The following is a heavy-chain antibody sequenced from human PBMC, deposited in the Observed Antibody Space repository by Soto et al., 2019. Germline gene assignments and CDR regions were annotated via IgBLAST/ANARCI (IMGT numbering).Heavy chain of an antibody. Sequence: SETLSLTCAVYGGSVNCYYWTWIRQPPGKGLEWIGEINHTGGTHYNPSLKSRVTMSVDTSKNQFSLRLSSVTAADTAIYYCATRITVFGLLIPPFDPWGQGTQVTVS. D-gene: IGHD3-3*01. CDR2: INHTGGT. CDR3: ATRITVFGLLIPPFDP. CDR1: GGSVNCYY. J-gene: IGHJ5*02. V-gene: IGHV4-34*01.